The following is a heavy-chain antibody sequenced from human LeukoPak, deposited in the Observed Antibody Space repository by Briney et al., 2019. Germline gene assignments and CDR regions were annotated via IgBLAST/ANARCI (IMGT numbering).Heavy chain of an antibody. J-gene: IGHJ4*02. CDR2: ISSSSSYI. V-gene: IGHV3-21*01. CDR1: GFTFSSYS. CDR3: AREVRGLRSYFDY. Sequence: GGSLRLSCAASGFTFSSYSMNWVRQAPGKGLEWVSSISSSSSYIYYADSVKGRFTISRDNAKNSLYLQMNSLRAEDTAVYYCAREVRGLRSYFDYWGQGTLVTVSS. D-gene: IGHD2-15*01.